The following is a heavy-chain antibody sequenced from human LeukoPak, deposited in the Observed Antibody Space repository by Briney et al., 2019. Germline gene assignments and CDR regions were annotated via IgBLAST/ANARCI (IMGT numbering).Heavy chain of an antibody. J-gene: IGHJ3*02. Sequence: SETLSLTRTLSGGSISSYYWSWIRQPPGKGLEWIGYIYYSGSTNYNPSLQSRVTISVDTSKNQFSLKLSSVTAADTAVYYCARRVHDSSCYYLYPTDAFDIWGEGTMVTVSS. CDR2: IYYSGST. CDR3: ARRVHDSSCYYLYPTDAFDI. D-gene: IGHD3-22*01. V-gene: IGHV4-59*08. CDR1: GGSISSYY.